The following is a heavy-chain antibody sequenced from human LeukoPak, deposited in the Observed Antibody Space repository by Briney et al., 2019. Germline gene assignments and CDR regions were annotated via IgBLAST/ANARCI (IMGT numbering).Heavy chain of an antibody. CDR2: INHSGST. CDR1: GGSFSGYY. J-gene: IGHJ4*02. CDR3: ASFVGATPVDY. V-gene: IGHV4-34*01. D-gene: IGHD1-26*01. Sequence: SETLSLTCAVYGGSFSGYYWSWIRQPPGKGLEWIGEINHSGSTNYNPSLKGRVTISVDTSKNQFSLKLSSVTAADTAVYYCASFVGATPVDYWGQGTLVTVSS.